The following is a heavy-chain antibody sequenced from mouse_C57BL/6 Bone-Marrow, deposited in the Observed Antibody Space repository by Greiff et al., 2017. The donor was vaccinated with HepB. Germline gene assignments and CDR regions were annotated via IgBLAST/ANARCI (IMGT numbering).Heavy chain of an antibody. CDR2: ISGGGGNT. V-gene: IGHV5-9*01. Sequence: DVMLVESGGGLVKPGGSLKLSCAASGFTFSSYTMSWVRQTPEKRLEWVATISGGGGNTYYPDSVKGRFTISRDNAKNTLYLQMSSLRSEDTALYYCARRPVITTNYAMDYWGQGTSVTVSS. CDR3: ARRPVITTNYAMDY. D-gene: IGHD1-1*01. CDR1: GFTFSSYT. J-gene: IGHJ4*01.